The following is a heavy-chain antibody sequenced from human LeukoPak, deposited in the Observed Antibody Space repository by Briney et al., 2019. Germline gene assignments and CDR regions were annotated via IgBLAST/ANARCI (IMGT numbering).Heavy chain of an antibody. V-gene: IGHV4-59*12. CDR2: IYYSGST. J-gene: IGHJ4*02. CDR3: ARGLGYSSSWFQLSYDY. D-gene: IGHD6-13*01. CDR1: GGSINSYY. Sequence: SETLSLTCTVSGGSINSYYWSWIRQPPGKGLEWIGYIYYSGSTNYNPSLKSRVTISVDTSKNQFSLKLSSVTAADTAVYYCARGLGYSSSWFQLSYDYWGQGTLVTVSS.